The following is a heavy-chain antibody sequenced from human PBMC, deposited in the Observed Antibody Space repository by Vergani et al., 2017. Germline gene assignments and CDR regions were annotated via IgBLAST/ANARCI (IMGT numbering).Heavy chain of an antibody. J-gene: IGHJ4*02. CDR3: AREGDTMVRGVGGDY. CDR1: GFTFSSYS. CDR2: ISSSSYI. D-gene: IGHD3-10*01. V-gene: IGHV3-21*01. Sequence: EVQLVESGGGLVKPGGSLRLSCAASGFTFSSYSMNWVRQAPGKGLEWVSSISSSSYIYYADSVKGRFTISRDNAKNSLYLQMNSLRAEDTAVYYCAREGDTMVRGVGGDYWGQGTLVTVSS.